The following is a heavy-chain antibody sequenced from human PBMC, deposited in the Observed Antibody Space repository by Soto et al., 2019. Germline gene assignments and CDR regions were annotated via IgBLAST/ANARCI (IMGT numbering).Heavy chain of an antibody. CDR3: AREGGWFGELSQEY. D-gene: IGHD3-10*01. Sequence: SETLSLTCTVSGGSINSYYWSWIRQPAGKGLEWIGRVYAAGSTDYNPSLKSRVTMSVDTSKNQFSLKLGSVTAADTAVYFCAREGGWFGELSQEYWGQGTLVTVSS. J-gene: IGHJ4*02. V-gene: IGHV4-4*07. CDR1: GGSINSYY. CDR2: VYAAGST.